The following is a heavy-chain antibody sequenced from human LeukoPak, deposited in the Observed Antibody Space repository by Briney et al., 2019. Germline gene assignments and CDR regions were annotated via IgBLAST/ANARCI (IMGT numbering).Heavy chain of an antibody. CDR3: AKGAIAAADDEMGYYYYYYYMDV. V-gene: IGHV3-9*01. CDR1: GFTFDDYA. J-gene: IGHJ6*03. Sequence: PGGSLRLSCAASGFTFDDYAMHWVRQAPGKGLEWVSGISWNSGSIGYADSVKGRFTISRDNAKNSLYLQMNSLRAEDTALYYCAKGAIAAADDEMGYYYYYYYMDVWGKGTTVTISS. CDR2: ISWNSGSI. D-gene: IGHD6-13*01.